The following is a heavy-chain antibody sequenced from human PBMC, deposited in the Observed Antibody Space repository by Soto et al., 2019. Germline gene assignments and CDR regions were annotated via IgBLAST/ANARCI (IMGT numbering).Heavy chain of an antibody. Sequence: EVQLVESGGGLVKPGGSLRLSCAASGFTFSSYSMNWVRQAPGKGLEWVSSISSSSSYIYYADSVKGGFTISRDNAKNSLYLQMNSLRAEDTAVYYCARIVAAAGSGFDYWGQGTLVTVSS. J-gene: IGHJ4*02. CDR3: ARIVAAAGSGFDY. CDR1: GFTFSSYS. V-gene: IGHV3-21*01. CDR2: ISSSSSYI. D-gene: IGHD6-13*01.